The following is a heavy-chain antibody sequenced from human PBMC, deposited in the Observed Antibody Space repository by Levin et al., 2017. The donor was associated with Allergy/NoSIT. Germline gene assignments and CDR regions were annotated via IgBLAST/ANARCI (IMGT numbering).Heavy chain of an antibody. D-gene: IGHD6-19*01. V-gene: IGHV3-23*01. CDR1: GFTFNNYA. CDR2: IINSGVGT. CDR3: AKDAIRGSDQPYYFDY. J-gene: IGHJ4*02. Sequence: ASVKVSCAASGFTFNNYAMSWVRQAPGKGLEWVSAIINSGVGTYYADSVKGRFTISRDNSKNTMYLQMNSLRAKDTAVYFCAKDAIRGSDQPYYFDYWGQGTLVTASS.